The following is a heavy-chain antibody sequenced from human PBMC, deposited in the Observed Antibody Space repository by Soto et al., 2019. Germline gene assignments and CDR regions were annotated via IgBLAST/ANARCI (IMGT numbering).Heavy chain of an antibody. D-gene: IGHD3-22*01. J-gene: IGHJ4*02. CDR2: INAGNGNT. CDR1: GSTFTSYA. V-gene: IGHV1-3*01. CDR3: ASSRRVITVFGYFDY. Sequence: ASVKVSCKASGSTFTSYAMHWVRQAPGQRLEWMGWINAGNGNTKYSQKFQGRVTITRDTSASTAYMELSSLRSEDTAVYYCASSRRVITVFGYFDYWGQGTLVTVSS.